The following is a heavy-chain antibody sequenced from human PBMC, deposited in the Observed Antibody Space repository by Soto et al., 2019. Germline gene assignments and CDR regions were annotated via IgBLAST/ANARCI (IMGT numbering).Heavy chain of an antibody. CDR2: IIPIFGTA. CDR3: ARYPRCSACIFDF. J-gene: IGHJ4*01. CDR1: GGTFSSYA. Sequence: SVKVSCKASGGTFSSYAISWVRQAPGQGLEWMGGIIPIFGTANNAQKFQGRVTITADESTSTAYMELSSLRSEDTAVYYCARYPRCSACIFDFCGHVTRVKVSS. D-gene: IGHD2-15*01. V-gene: IGHV1-69*13.